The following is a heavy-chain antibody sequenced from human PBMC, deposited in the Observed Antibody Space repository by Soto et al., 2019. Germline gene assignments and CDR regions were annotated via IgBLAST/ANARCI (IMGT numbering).Heavy chain of an antibody. CDR1: GGSGNIGTYY. V-gene: IGHV4-61*01. CDR3: TRGGDAYKNGH. CDR2: IHYSGST. D-gene: IGHD2-21*01. Sequence: QVQLQESGPGLVKPSETLSLTCTGPGGSGNIGTYYWSWIRQPPGKGLEWIGFIHYSGSTNYKPSLKSRVTMSVDTSKNQFSLKLTSVNAADTAVYYCTRGGDAYKNGHWGQGTLVTVSS. J-gene: IGHJ4*02.